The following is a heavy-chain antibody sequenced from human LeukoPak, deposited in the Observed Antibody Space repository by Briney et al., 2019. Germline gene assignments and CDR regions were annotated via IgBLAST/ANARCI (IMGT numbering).Heavy chain of an antibody. CDR1: GYTFTGYY. J-gene: IGHJ3*02. D-gene: IGHD4-23*01. V-gene: IGHV1-2*04. Sequence: ASVKVSCKASGYTFTGYYMHWVRQAPGQGLEWMGWINPNSGGTNYAQKFQGWVTMTRDTSISTAYMELSRLRSDDTAVYYCARGGDYGDNDASDIWGQGTMVTVSS. CDR3: ARGGDYGDNDASDI. CDR2: INPNSGGT.